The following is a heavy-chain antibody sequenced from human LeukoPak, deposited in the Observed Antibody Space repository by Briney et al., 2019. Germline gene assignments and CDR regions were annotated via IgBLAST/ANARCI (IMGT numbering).Heavy chain of an antibody. J-gene: IGHJ4*02. Sequence: ASVKVSCKASGGTFSSYAISWVRQAPGQGLEWMGGIIPIFGTANYAQKFQGRVTITADESTSTAYMELSSLRSDDTAVYYCARGTTVTTVDYWGQGTLVTVSS. D-gene: IGHD4-17*01. CDR2: IIPIFGTA. CDR3: ARGTTVTTVDY. V-gene: IGHV1-69*13. CDR1: GGTFSSYA.